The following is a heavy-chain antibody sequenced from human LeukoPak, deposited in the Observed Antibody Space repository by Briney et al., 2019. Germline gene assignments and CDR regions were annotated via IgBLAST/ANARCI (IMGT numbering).Heavy chain of an antibody. CDR3: ARGSGRQQLEQNY. D-gene: IGHD6-13*01. CDR2: IKEDGSVI. J-gene: IGHJ4*02. V-gene: IGHV3-7*01. CDR1: GCTFSIYW. Sequence: GGSLRLSCVASGCTFSIYWMSWVRQAPGRGPEWLAIIKEDGSVIWDVESVRGRFTISRDNAKNSVYLEMNSLRAEDTAVYYCARGSGRQQLEQNYWGQGNLVTVSS.